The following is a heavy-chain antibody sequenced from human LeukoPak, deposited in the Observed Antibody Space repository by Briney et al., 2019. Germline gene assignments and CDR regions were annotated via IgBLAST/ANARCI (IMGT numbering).Heavy chain of an antibody. D-gene: IGHD4-17*01. J-gene: IGHJ4*02. Sequence: GSLRLSCAASGFPVSTNYMSWVRQAPGKGLEWVSLIYSGGGTYYADSVKGRFTISRDNSRNTLSLQMNSPRVDDTAVYYCARGFRSVTTWGYFDYWGQGALVTVSS. CDR3: ARGFRSVTTWGYFDY. V-gene: IGHV3-66*01. CDR2: IYSGGGT. CDR1: GFPVSTNY.